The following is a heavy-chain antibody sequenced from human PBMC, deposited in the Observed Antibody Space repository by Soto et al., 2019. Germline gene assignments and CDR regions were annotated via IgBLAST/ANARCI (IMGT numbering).Heavy chain of an antibody. D-gene: IGHD3-22*01. CDR2: ISPKSGAT. CDR3: AIPPCDISAWQYFDL. V-gene: IGHV1-2*02. CDR1: GYTFINYY. J-gene: IGHJ4*02. Sequence: TVSCKASGYTFINYYMHWVRQAPGQGFEWMGRISPKSGATNYAQKFQGRVSMTWDTSLKTAHMELSSLMSEDTAVYYCAIPPCDISAWQYFDLWGKGNTVTVSS.